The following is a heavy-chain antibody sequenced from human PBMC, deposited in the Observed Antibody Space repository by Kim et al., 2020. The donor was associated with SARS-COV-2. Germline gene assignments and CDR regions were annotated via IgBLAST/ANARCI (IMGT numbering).Heavy chain of an antibody. CDR1: GYRFTSYW. CDR3: ARQGDSSGWYPLDYYYYYGMDV. Sequence: GESLKISCKGSGYRFTSYWISWVRQMPGKGLEWMGRIDPSDSYTNYSPSFQGHVTISADKSISTAYLQWSSLKASDTAMYYCARQGDSSGWYPLDYYYYYGMDVWGQGTTVTVSS. CDR2: IDPSDSYT. J-gene: IGHJ6*02. D-gene: IGHD6-19*01. V-gene: IGHV5-10-1*01.